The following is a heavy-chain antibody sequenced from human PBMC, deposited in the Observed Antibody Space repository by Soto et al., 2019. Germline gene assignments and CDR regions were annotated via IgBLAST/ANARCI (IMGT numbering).Heavy chain of an antibody. CDR1: GGSISSGDYY. CDR3: ARGHFWSGYYYSNYGMDV. J-gene: IGHJ6*02. CDR2: IYYSGST. Sequence: SETLSLTCTVSGGSISSGDYYWSWIRQPPGKGLEWIGYIYYSGSTYYNPSLKSRVTISVDTSKNQFSLKLSSVTAADTAVYYCARGHFWSGYYYSNYGMDVWRQGTTVTVSS. D-gene: IGHD3-3*02. V-gene: IGHV4-30-4*01.